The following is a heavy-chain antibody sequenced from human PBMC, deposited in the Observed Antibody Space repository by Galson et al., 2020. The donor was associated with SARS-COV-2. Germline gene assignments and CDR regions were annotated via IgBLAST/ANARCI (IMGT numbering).Heavy chain of an antibody. CDR2: IYYSGST. CDR3: ARARQLGYCTNGVCYTHSIYFDY. D-gene: IGHD2-8*01. CDR1: GGSISSSSYY. V-gene: IGHV4-39*07. J-gene: IGHJ4*02. Sequence: SQTLSLTCTVSGGSISSSSYYWGWIRQPPGKGLEWIGSIYYSGSTYYNPSLKSRVTISVDTSKNQFSLKLSSVTAADTAVYYCARARQLGYCTNGVCYTHSIYFDYWGQGTLVTVSS.